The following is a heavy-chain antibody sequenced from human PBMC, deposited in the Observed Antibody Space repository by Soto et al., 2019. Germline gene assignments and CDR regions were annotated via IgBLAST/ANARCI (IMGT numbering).Heavy chain of an antibody. Sequence: PSETLSLTCTVSGGSISSYYWSWIRQPPGKGLEWIGYIYYSGSTNYNPSLKSRVTISVDTSKNQFSLKLSSVTAADTAVYYCATSKGYGETNFDYWGQGTLVTVSS. CDR2: IYYSGST. D-gene: IGHD4-17*01. CDR1: GGSISSYY. CDR3: ATSKGYGETNFDY. J-gene: IGHJ4*02. V-gene: IGHV4-59*01.